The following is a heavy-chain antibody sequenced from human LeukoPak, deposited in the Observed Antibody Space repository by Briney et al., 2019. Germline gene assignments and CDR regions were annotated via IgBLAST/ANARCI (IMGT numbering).Heavy chain of an antibody. V-gene: IGHV3-21*01. J-gene: IGHJ6*02. CDR3: ARGIAAAGHGMDV. D-gene: IGHD6-13*01. CDR1: GLTFSGYI. Sequence: GGSLRLSCAASGLTFSGYIMNWVRQAPRKGLEWVSSISTSGTYMDYADSVKGRFIISRDNSKNSLFLQMNSLRAEDTAVYSCARGIAAAGHGMDVWGQGTTVTVSS. CDR2: ISTSGTYM.